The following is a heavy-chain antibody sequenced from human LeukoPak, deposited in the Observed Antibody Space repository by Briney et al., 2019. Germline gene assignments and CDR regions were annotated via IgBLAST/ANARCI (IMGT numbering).Heavy chain of an antibody. CDR2: IIPIFGTA. V-gene: IGHV1-69*05. J-gene: IGHJ4*02. CDR1: GGTFSSYA. D-gene: IGHD3-10*01. Sequence: SVKVSCKASGGTFSSYAISWVRQAPGQGLEWMGRIIPIFGTANYAQKFQGRVTITTDESTSTAYMELSSLRSEDTAVYYCAGGFGELLEDYFDYWGQGTLVTVSS. CDR3: AGGFGELLEDYFDY.